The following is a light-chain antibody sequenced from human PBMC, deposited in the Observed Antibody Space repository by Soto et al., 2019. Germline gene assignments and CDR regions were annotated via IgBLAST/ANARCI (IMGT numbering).Light chain of an antibody. CDR1: SSNIGADYD. V-gene: IGLV1-40*01. CDR2: GNS. J-gene: IGLJ3*02. CDR3: QSYDSSLSAVV. Sequence: QSVLTQPPSVSGAPGQRVTISYTGSSSNIGADYDVHWYQQLPGTAPKLLIYGNSNRPSGVPDRFSGSKSGTSASLAITGLQAEDEADYYCQSYDSSLSAVVFGGGTKVTVL.